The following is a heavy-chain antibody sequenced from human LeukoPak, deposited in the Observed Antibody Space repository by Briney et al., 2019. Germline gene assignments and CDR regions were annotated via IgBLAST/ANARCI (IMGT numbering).Heavy chain of an antibody. CDR2: ISSNGGST. D-gene: IGHD3-22*01. Sequence: GRSLRLSCAASGFTFSSYAMHWVRHAPGKGLEYVSAISSNGGSTYYANSVKGRFTISRDNSKNTLYRQMGSLRAEDMAVYYCATIEGSGYDYWGQGTLVTVSS. V-gene: IGHV3-64*01. CDR3: ATIEGSGYDY. J-gene: IGHJ4*02. CDR1: GFTFSSYA.